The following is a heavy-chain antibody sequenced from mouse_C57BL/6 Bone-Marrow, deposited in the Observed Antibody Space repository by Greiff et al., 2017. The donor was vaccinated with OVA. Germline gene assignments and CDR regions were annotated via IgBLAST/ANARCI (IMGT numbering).Heavy chain of an antibody. CDR1: GFTFSSYA. J-gene: IGHJ2*01. V-gene: IGHV5-4*01. CDR2: ISDGGSYT. D-gene: IGHD4-1*01. Sequence: EVMLVESGGGLVKPGGSLKLSCAASGFTFSSYAMSWVRQTPEKRLEWVATISDGGSYTYYPDNVKGRFTISRDTAKNNLYLQMSHLKSEDTAVYYCAREELGDYWGQGTTLTVSS. CDR3: AREELGDY.